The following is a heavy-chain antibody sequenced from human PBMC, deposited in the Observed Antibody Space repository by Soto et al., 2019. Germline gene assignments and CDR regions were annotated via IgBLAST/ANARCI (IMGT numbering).Heavy chain of an antibody. CDR2: ISSSGSTI. CDR1: GFTFSSYE. D-gene: IGHD3-9*01. CDR3: ARDKAPSIFDWPPYYYGMDV. J-gene: IGHJ6*02. V-gene: IGHV3-48*03. Sequence: LRLSCAASGFTFSSYEMNWVRQAPGKGLEWVSYISSSGSTIYYADSVKGRFTISRDNAKNSLYLQMNSLRAEDTAVYYCARDKAPSIFDWPPYYYGMDVWGQGTTVTVSS.